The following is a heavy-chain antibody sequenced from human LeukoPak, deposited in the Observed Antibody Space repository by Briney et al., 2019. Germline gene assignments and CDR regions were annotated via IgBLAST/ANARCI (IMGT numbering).Heavy chain of an antibody. D-gene: IGHD3-3*01. CDR3: ARGAEYYAIWRGYAGYSDY. CDR1: GYSISNGYY. J-gene: IGHJ4*02. CDR2: ISHRGST. V-gene: IGHV4-38-2*02. Sequence: PSETLSLTCTVSGYSISNGYYWGWIRQPPGKGLEWVGSISHRGSTYYNPSLRSRITISLDRSKQKFSLKLTSVTAADTAVYFCARGAEYYAIWRGYAGYSDYWGQGISVAVSS.